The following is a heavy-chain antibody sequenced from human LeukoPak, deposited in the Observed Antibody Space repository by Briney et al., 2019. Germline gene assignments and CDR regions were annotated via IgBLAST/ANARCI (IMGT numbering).Heavy chain of an antibody. Sequence: PGESLRLSCAASGSTFSSYMMTWVRQAPGKGLEWVANIKPDGGEKFYVDSVRGRFTISRDNAKNSLYLQMNSLRAEDTAVYYCASGSLRSGIIEYWGQGTLVIVSS. CDR1: GSTFSSYM. J-gene: IGHJ4*02. D-gene: IGHD3-3*01. CDR2: IKPDGGEK. V-gene: IGHV3-7*01. CDR3: ASGSLRSGIIEY.